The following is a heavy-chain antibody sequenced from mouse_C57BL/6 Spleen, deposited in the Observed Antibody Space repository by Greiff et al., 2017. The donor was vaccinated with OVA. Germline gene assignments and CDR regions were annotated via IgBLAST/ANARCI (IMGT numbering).Heavy chain of an antibody. CDR1: GYTFTDYY. Sequence: VHVKQSGPELVKPGASVKISCKASGYTFTDYYMNWVKQSHGKSLEWIGDINPNNGGTSYNQKFKGKATLTVDKSSSTAYMELRSLTSEDSAVYYCAGDYEGYWGQGTTLTVSS. D-gene: IGHD2-4*01. CDR3: AGDYEGY. V-gene: IGHV1-26*01. CDR2: INPNNGGT. J-gene: IGHJ2*01.